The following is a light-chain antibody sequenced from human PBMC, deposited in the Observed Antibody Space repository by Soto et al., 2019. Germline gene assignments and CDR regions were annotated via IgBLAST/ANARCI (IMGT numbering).Light chain of an antibody. J-gene: IGKJ2*01. V-gene: IGKV1-39*01. CDR3: QQSSGIPYT. Sequence: DIQMTQSPASLSASVGDRVTVTCRASQNIGTYLNWYQQQPGKAPKLLIYAASTLQSGVPSRFSGSGSGTDFTLTISSLQPEDFYCQQSSGIPYTFGQGTKAEIK. CDR1: QNIGTY. CDR2: AAS.